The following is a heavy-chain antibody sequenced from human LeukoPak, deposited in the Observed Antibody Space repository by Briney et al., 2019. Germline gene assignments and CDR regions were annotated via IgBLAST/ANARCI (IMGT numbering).Heavy chain of an antibody. CDR3: ARVKLDYGSGNKAYYFDY. J-gene: IGHJ4*02. Sequence: PSETLSLTCTVSGVSISTYYWSWIRQPPGKGPEWIGYIYSSGTTNYNPSLKSRVTISVDTSKNQFSLKLSSVTAADTAVYYCARVKLDYGSGNKAYYFDYWGQGTLVTVSS. CDR1: GVSISTYY. V-gene: IGHV4-59*12. D-gene: IGHD3-10*01. CDR2: IYSSGTT.